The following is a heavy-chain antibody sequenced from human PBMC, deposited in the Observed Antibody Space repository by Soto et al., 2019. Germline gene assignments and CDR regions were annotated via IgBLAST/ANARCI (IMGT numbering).Heavy chain of an antibody. V-gene: IGHV3-21*01. Sequence: EVQLVESGGGLVKPGGSLRLSCAASGFTFSSYSMNWVRQAPGKGLEWVSSISSSSSYIYYADSVKGRFTISRDNAKNALYLQMNSLRAEDTAVYYCARDRADIVVVPAAIRFDPWGQGTLVTVSS. CDR3: ARDRADIVVVPAAIRFDP. D-gene: IGHD2-2*02. CDR2: ISSSSSYI. CDR1: GFTFSSYS. J-gene: IGHJ5*02.